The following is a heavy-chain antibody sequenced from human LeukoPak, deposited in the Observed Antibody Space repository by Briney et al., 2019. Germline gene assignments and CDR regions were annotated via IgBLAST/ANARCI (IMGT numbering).Heavy chain of an antibody. D-gene: IGHD4-23*01. J-gene: IGHJ4*02. CDR1: GFTFSSYW. CDR3: ARGRPHGNDY. V-gene: IGHV3-74*01. Sequence: GGSLRLSCAASGFTFSSYWMHWVRQAPGKGLVWVSRISPDGSTTGHADSVKGRFTTSRDNAKNTLFLQMNSLRVEDTAVYYCARGRPHGNDYWGQGTLVTVSS. CDR2: ISPDGSTT.